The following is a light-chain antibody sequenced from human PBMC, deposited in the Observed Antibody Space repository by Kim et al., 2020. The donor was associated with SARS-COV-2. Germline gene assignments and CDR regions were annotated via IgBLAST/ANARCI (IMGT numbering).Light chain of an antibody. CDR3: QQYNSYPYT. J-gene: IGKJ2*01. CDR1: QSIRNW. CDR2: DAS. V-gene: IGKV1-5*01. Sequence: DIQMTQSPSTLSVSVGDRVTITCRASQSIRNWLAWYQQKPGKAPKLLIYDASNLESGVPSRFSGSGSGTEFTLTISSLQPDDFATYYCQQYNSYPYTFGQGTKLEI.